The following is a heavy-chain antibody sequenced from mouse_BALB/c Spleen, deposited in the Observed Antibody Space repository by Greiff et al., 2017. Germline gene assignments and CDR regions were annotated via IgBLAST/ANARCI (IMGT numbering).Heavy chain of an antibody. J-gene: IGHJ3*01. Sequence: QVQLKESGAELVRPGTSVKVSCKASGYAFTNYLIEWVKQRPGQGLEWIGVINPGSGGTNYNEKFKGKATLTADKSSSTAYMQLSSLTSDDSAVYFCARSARATSPWFAYWGQGTLVTVSA. CDR3: ARSARATSPWFAY. CDR2: INPGSGGT. CDR1: GYAFTNYL. V-gene: IGHV1-54*01. D-gene: IGHD3-1*01.